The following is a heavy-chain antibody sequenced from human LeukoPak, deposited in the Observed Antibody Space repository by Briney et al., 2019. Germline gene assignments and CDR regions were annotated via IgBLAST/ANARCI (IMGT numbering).Heavy chain of an antibody. CDR2: INPNSGGT. Sequence: ASVKVSCKASGYTFTGYYMHWVRQAPGQGLEWMGWINPNSGGTNYAQKFQGRVTMTRDTSISTAYMELSRLRSDDTAVYYCARTLRGYSYGDDYWGQGTLVTVSS. CDR1: GYTFTGYY. J-gene: IGHJ4*02. CDR3: ARTLRGYSYGDDY. V-gene: IGHV1-2*02. D-gene: IGHD5-18*01.